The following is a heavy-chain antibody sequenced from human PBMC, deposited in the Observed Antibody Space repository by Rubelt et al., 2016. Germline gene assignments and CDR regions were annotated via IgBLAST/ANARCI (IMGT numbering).Heavy chain of an antibody. D-gene: IGHD5-18*01. V-gene: IGHV3-30*19. CDR2: ISYDGNNE. J-gene: IGHJ4*02. CDR3: ARVRGYTYGYLDY. CDR1: GFTFSSYG. Sequence: GGGVVQPGRSLRLSCAASGFTFSSYGMHWVRQAPGKGLEWVAVISYDGNNEYYADSVKGRFTISRDNFKNTLYLQMNSLRDEDTAVYYCARVRGYTYGYLDYWGQGTLVTVSS.